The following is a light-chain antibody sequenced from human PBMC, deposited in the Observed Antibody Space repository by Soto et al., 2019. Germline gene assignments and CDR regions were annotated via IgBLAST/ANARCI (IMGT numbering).Light chain of an antibody. CDR1: QSVGSTS. J-gene: IGKJ1*01. CDR3: QQYGISPST. V-gene: IGKV3-20*01. CDR2: GGS. Sequence: EIVLTQSPGTLSLSPGEEATLSCRASQSVGSTSLAWYQQKPGQAPRLLIYGGSSRATGISDRFGGSGSGTDFTLTISRLEPEDFAVYCCQQYGISPSTFGQGTKVEIK.